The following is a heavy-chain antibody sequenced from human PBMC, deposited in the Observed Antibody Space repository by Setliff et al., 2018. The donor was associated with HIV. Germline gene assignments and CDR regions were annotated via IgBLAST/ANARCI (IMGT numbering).Heavy chain of an antibody. D-gene: IGHD1-7*01. V-gene: IGHV4-34*01. CDR1: GGSFSDYY. CDR2: INHSGST. Sequence: PSETLSLTCAVYGGSFSDYYWSWIRQPPGKGLEWIGEINHSGSTNYNPSLKSRVTISVDTSKNQLSLRVTSLTAADTAVYYCATNRVGNYPLDYWGRGTLVTVSS. CDR3: ATNRVGNYPLDY. J-gene: IGHJ4*02.